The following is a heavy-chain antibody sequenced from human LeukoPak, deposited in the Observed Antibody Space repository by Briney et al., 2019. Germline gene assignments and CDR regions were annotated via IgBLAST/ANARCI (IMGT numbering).Heavy chain of an antibody. CDR2: IYNSGST. CDR1: GYSISSGYY. D-gene: IGHD4-11*01. V-gene: IGHV4-38-2*02. J-gene: IGHJ4*02. CDR3: ARDMAVTTFDH. Sequence: SETLSLTCAVSGYSISSGYYWGWIRPPPGKGLEWIGSIYNSGSTFYNPSLKSRVTMSVDTSKNQLSLKLSSVTAADTAVHYCARDMAVTTFDHWGQGTLVTVSS.